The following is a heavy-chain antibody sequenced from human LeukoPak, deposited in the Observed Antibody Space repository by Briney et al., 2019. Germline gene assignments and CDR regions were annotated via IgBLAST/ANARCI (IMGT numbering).Heavy chain of an antibody. CDR3: AKDAPGGSYGAEYFQH. J-gene: IGHJ1*01. V-gene: IGHV3-43*01. D-gene: IGHD1-26*01. CDR1: GFTFDDYT. CDR2: ISWDGGST. Sequence: GGSLRLSCAASGFTFDDYTMHWVRQAPGKGLEWVSLISWDGGSTYYADSVKGRFTISRDNSKDSLYLQMNSLRTEDTALYYCAKDAPGGSYGAEYFQHWGQGTLVTASS.